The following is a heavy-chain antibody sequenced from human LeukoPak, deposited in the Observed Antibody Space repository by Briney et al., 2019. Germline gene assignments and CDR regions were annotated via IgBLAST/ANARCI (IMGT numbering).Heavy chain of an antibody. D-gene: IGHD5-24*01. Sequence: TGGSLRHSCAASGFTFSRYSMLCVRPAPGKGLECVSSISSSSRYIYYADSVKGRFTISRDKAKNSLYLQLSNLRADDTAVDYFARAAGEMATIRYWGQETLDTVSS. J-gene: IGHJ4*02. CDR1: GFTFSRYS. V-gene: IGHV3-21*01. CDR3: ARAAGEMATIRY. CDR2: ISSSSRYI.